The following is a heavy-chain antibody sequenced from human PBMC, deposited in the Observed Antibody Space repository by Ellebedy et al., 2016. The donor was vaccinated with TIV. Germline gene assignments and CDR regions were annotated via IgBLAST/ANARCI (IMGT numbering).Heavy chain of an antibody. CDR2: ISSGSTYA. CDR1: GFTFSRNT. D-gene: IGHD2-15*01. V-gene: IGHV3-21*04. Sequence: PGGSLRLSCAASGFTFSRNTMNWVRQAPGKGLEWVSSISSGSTYAYYADSVKGRFTLSRDNAKNSLYLQMNSLRAEDTAMYYCARGLSFDALDIWGQGTMVTVSS. CDR3: ARGLSFDALDI. J-gene: IGHJ3*02.